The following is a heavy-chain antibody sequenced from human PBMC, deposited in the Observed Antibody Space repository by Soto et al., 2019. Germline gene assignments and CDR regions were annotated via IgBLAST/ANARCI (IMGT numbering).Heavy chain of an antibody. CDR1: AFTFAKYS. Sequence: PGGSLRLPCAASAFTFAKYSMNGVRQAPGKGLEWVSSISSTTNYIYYADSMKGRFTVSRDNAKNSVYLEMNSLSAEDTALYYCARESEDLTSNFDYWGQGTLVTVSS. V-gene: IGHV3-21*01. CDR3: ARESEDLTSNFDY. CDR2: ISSTTNYI. J-gene: IGHJ4*02.